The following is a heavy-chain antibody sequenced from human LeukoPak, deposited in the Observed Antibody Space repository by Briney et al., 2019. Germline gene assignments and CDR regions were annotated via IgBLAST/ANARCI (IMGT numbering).Heavy chain of an antibody. D-gene: IGHD2-8*01. V-gene: IGHV3-30-3*01. CDR2: ISYDGSNK. Sequence: GRSLRLSCAASGFTFSSYAMHWVRQAPGKGLEWVAVISYDGSNKYYADSVKGRFTISRDNSKNTLYLQMNSLRAEDTAVYYCARAPYCTNGVCSLDYWGQGTLVTVSS. CDR3: ARAPYCTNGVCSLDY. CDR1: GFTFSSYA. J-gene: IGHJ4*02.